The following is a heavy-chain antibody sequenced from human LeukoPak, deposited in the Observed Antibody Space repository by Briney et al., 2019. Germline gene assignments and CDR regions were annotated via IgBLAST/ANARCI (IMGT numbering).Heavy chain of an antibody. CDR1: GFTFTNAW. J-gene: IGHJ5*02. D-gene: IGHD2-15*01. CDR2: IKSKIDGETT. Sequence: PGGSLRLSCAASGFTFTNAWVSWVRQAPGKGLEWVGRIKSKIDGETTDYAAPVKGRFTISRDDSKNTLYLQMNSLKTEDTAVYYCTTDTQCGGSCYWNWFDPWGQGTLVTVS. V-gene: IGHV3-15*01. CDR3: TTDTQCGGSCYWNWFDP.